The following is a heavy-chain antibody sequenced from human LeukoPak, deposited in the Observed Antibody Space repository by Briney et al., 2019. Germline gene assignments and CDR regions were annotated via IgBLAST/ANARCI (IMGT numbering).Heavy chain of an antibody. V-gene: IGHV3-7*01. CDR3: ARGSGYNYFDY. CDR1: GFTFSRYW. J-gene: IGHJ4*02. CDR2: INQDGSEK. D-gene: IGHD5-24*01. Sequence: GGSLRLSCGASGFTFSRYWMSWVRQAPGKGLEWVANINQDGSEKYYVDSVKGRFTISRDNAKNSLYLQMNSLRAEDTALYYCARGSGYNYFDYWGQGTLVAVSS.